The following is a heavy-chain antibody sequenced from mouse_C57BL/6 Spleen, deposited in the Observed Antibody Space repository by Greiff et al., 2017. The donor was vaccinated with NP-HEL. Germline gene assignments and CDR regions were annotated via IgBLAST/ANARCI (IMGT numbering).Heavy chain of an antibody. CDR1: GFNIKDYY. CDR3: ARGSYYGSSYVYFDY. Sequence: EVKLVESGAELVKPGASVKLSCTASGFNIKDYYMHWVKQRTEQGLEWIGRIDPEDGETKYAPKFQGKATITADTSSNTAYLQLSSLTSEDTAVYYCARGSYYGSSYVYFDYWGQGTTLTVSS. V-gene: IGHV14-2*01. CDR2: IDPEDGET. D-gene: IGHD1-1*01. J-gene: IGHJ2*01.